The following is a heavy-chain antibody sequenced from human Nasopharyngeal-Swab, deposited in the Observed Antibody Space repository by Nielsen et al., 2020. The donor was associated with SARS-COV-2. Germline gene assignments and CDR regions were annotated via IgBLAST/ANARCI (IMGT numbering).Heavy chain of an antibody. CDR3: ARDGVSRGFDY. Sequence: SVKVYCKASGGSFSNYAISWLRQAPGQGLEWAGGVNPVFRTPNYAQKFQGRISLIAVDSTSTAYLELSSLTSEDTAVYYCARDGVSRGFDYWGQGTLVTVSS. V-gene: IGHV1-69*13. D-gene: IGHD2-2*01. J-gene: IGHJ4*02. CDR2: VNPVFRTP. CDR1: GGSFSNYA.